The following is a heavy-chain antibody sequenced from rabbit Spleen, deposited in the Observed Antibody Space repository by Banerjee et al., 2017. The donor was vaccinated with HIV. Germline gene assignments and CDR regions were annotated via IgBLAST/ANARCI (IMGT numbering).Heavy chain of an antibody. CDR3: ARDTGTSFSSYGMDL. D-gene: IGHD7-1*01. Sequence: QSLEESGGDLVKPGASLTLTCTASGFSFSSSDYMCWVRQAPGKGLEWISCIAGSDSAFTYSATWAKGRFTISQTSSTTVTLQMTSLTVADTATYFCARDTGTSFSSYGMDLWGQGTLVTVS. V-gene: IGHV1S40*01. CDR2: IAGSDSAFT. J-gene: IGHJ6*01. CDR1: GFSFSSSDY.